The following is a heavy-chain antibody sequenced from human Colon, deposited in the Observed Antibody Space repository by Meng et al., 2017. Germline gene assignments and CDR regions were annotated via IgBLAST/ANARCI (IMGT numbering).Heavy chain of an antibody. V-gene: IGHV4-4*02. J-gene: IGHJ4*02. CDR1: GGSISRSDW. CDR3: ASSDYYRSDY. CDR2: TSHSGST. D-gene: IGHD3-22*01. Sequence: QVQRKESGPGLVNPSETLSLPCAVSGGSISRSDWWSWVRQPPGKGLEWIGETSHSGSTNYSPSLKSRVTISLDKSKNQLSLKLNSVTAADTAVYYCASSDYYRSDYWGQGTLVTVSS.